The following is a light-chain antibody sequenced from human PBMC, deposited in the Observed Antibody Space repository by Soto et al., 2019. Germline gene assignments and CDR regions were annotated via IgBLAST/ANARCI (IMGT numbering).Light chain of an antibody. CDR3: SSYTSSSTLV. V-gene: IGLV2-14*01. CDR2: EVS. Sequence: QSVLTQPASVSGSPVQSITISCTGTSSDVGGYNYVSLYQQHPGKAPKRMIYEVSNRPSGVSNRFSCSKSGNTASLTIYGLQAEDEADYYCSSYTSSSTLVFGTRTQSPS. J-gene: IGLJ1*01. CDR1: SSDVGGYNY.